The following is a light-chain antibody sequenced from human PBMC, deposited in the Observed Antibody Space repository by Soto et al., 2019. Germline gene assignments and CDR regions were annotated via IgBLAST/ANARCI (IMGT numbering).Light chain of an antibody. V-gene: IGKV1D-16*01. Sequence: DIQMTQSPSSVSASVGERLTITCRASRDISNSLAWYQQTPGKAPKLLLRGASSLHRGVPSRFSGGGAGTEFTLTISSLQPEDSATYYCQQYTNTNNPWMFGQGTKV. CDR3: QQYTNTNNPWM. J-gene: IGKJ1*01. CDR1: RDISNS. CDR2: GAS.